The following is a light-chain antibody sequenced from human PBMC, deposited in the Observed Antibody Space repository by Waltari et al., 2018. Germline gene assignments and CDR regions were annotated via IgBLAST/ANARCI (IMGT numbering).Light chain of an antibody. CDR3: GTWDSSLSGAV. Sequence: QSVLTQPPSVSAAPGQTVTISCSGGSSNIGNHYVYWYRPFPGTAPKLLIYEASERPSGIPGRFSGSKSGTSATLDITGLQAGDEADYYCGTWDSSLSGAVFGGGTHLTVL. J-gene: IGLJ7*01. CDR1: SSNIGNHY. CDR2: EAS. V-gene: IGLV1-51*02.